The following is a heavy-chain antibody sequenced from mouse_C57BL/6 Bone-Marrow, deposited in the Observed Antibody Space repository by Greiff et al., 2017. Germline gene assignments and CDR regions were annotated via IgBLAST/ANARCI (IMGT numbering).Heavy chain of an antibody. V-gene: IGHV10-1*01. Sequence: EVHLVESGGGLVQPKGSLKLSCAASGFSFNTYAMNWVRQAPGKGLEWVARIRSKSNNYATYYADSVKDRFTISRDDSESMLYLQMNNLKTEDTAMYYCVRQGDYGSSPYGYFDVWGTGTTVTVSS. CDR1: GFSFNTYA. J-gene: IGHJ1*03. CDR2: IRSKSNNYAT. CDR3: VRQGDYGSSPYGYFDV. D-gene: IGHD1-1*01.